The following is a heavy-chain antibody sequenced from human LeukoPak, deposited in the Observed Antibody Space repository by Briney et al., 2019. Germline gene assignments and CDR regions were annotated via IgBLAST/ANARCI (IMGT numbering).Heavy chain of an antibody. D-gene: IGHD6-13*01. CDR3: ATHKQQLVRGLFDY. J-gene: IGHJ4*02. Sequence: GGSLRLSCAASGFTFSSYAMSWVRQAPGKGLEWVSAISGSGGSTYYADSVKGRFTISRDNSKNTLYLQMNSLRAEDTAVYYCATHKQQLVRGLFDYWGQGTLVTVSS. CDR1: GFTFSSYA. V-gene: IGHV3-23*01. CDR2: ISGSGGST.